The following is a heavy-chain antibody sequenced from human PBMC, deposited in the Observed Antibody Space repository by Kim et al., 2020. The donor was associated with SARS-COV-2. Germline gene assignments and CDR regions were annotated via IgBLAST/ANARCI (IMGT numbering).Heavy chain of an antibody. CDR1: GGTFSNYA. CDR2: IIPIFGTA. Sequence: SVKVSCKASGGTFSNYAISWVRQAPGQGLEWMGGIIPIFGTANYAQKFQGRVTITADESTSTAYMELSSLRSEDTAVYYCARVAGSSWYYGMDVWGQGTTVTVSS. CDR3: ARVAGSSWYYGMDV. V-gene: IGHV1-69*13. J-gene: IGHJ6*02. D-gene: IGHD3-10*01.